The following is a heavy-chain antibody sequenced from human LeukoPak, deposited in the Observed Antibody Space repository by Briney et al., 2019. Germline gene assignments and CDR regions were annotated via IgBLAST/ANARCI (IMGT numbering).Heavy chain of an antibody. J-gene: IGHJ4*02. CDR3: ARYYVYAFDY. Sequence: PGGSLRLSCAASGFSFSSYSMNWVRQAPGKGLEWVSYISGSGNAKHYTDSVRGRFTISRDNDKNALYLQMNSLRAEDTAVYFWARYYVYAFDYWGQGTLVTVSS. D-gene: IGHD3-16*01. CDR2: ISGSGNAK. V-gene: IGHV3-48*01. CDR1: GFSFSSYS.